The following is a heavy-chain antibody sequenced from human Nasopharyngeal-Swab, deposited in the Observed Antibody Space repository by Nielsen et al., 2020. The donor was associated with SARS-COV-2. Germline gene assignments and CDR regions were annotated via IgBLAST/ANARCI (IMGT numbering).Heavy chain of an antibody. CDR3: ARVRKAGIFGVVSYFDY. V-gene: IGHV4-61*02. Sequence: SETLSLTCTVSGASISGGPYYWSWIRQPAGKGLEWIGRIETSGRTNYNPSLKSRVTISVDTSKNQFSLKLSSVTAADTAVYYCARVRKAGIFGVVSYFDYWGQGTLVTVSS. J-gene: IGHJ4*02. CDR2: IETSGRT. D-gene: IGHD3-3*01. CDR1: GASISGGPYY.